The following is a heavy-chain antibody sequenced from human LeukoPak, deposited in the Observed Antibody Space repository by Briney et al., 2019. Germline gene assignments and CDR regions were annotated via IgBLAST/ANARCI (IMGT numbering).Heavy chain of an antibody. J-gene: IGHJ4*02. CDR2: IFYSGST. V-gene: IGHV4-39*01. CDR3: ARPTARGYSSGSVDY. D-gene: IGHD6-19*01. CDR1: GGSISSSSY. Sequence: SETLSLTCTVSGGSISSSSYWGWIRQPPGKGLEWIGSIFYSGSTYYNPSLKSRVTISVDTSKNQFSLKLTSVTAADTAVYYCARPTARGYSSGSVDYWGQGTLVTVSS.